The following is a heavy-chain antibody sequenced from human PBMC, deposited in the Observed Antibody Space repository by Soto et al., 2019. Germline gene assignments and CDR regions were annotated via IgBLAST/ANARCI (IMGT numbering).Heavy chain of an antibody. CDR3: ARDRVATGDIVVVAMDV. D-gene: IGHD2-2*01. Sequence: VQLVESGGGLVQPGGSLRLSCAASGFTFSSYEMNWVRQAPGKGLEWVSYISSSGSTIYYADSGKGRFTISRDNAKNSLYLQMNSLRAEDTAVYYCARDRVATGDIVVVAMDVWGQGTTVTVSS. J-gene: IGHJ6*02. CDR2: ISSSGSTI. CDR1: GFTFSSYE. V-gene: IGHV3-48*03.